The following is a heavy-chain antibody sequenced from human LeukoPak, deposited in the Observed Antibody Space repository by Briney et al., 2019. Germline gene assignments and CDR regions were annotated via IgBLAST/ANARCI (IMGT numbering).Heavy chain of an antibody. CDR3: AKDPYGDYASFDN. D-gene: IGHD4-17*01. CDR1: GFTFSSYA. Sequence: AGGSLRLSCAASGFTFSSYAMSWVRQAPGKGLEWVSAISGSGGSTYYADSVKGRFTISRDNSKNTLYLQMNSLRAEDTAVYYCAKDPYGDYASFDNWGQGTLVTVSS. CDR2: ISGSGGST. V-gene: IGHV3-23*01. J-gene: IGHJ4*02.